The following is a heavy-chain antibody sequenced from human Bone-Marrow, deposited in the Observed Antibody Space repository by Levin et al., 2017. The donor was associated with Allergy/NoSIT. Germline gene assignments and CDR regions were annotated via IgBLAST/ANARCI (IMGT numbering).Heavy chain of an antibody. CDR3: AKGPDEASAGPFDY. CDR2: FDPEEGET. Sequence: GESLKISCQVSGNTLIDLSMHWVRQAPGKGLEWMGGFDPEEGETIYAQNFQGRVTMTEDTSTDTAYMELSSLRSDDTAVYYCAKGPDEASAGPFDYWGQGTVVTVSS. CDR1: GNTLIDLS. J-gene: IGHJ4*02. D-gene: IGHD6-13*01. V-gene: IGHV1-24*01.